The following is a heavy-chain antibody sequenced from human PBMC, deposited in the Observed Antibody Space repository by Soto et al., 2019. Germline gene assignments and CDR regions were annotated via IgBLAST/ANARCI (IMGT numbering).Heavy chain of an antibody. V-gene: IGHV3-23*01. CDR1: GFTFSSYA. CDR3: AKSVFDVPAAPYYYRMDV. Sequence: PGGSLRLSCAASGFTFSSYAMSWVRQAPGKGLEWVSAISGSGGSTYYADSVKGRFTISRDNSKNTLYLQMNSLRAEDTAVYYCAKSVFDVPAAPYYYRMDVWGQGTTVTVSS. CDR2: ISGSGGST. J-gene: IGHJ6*02. D-gene: IGHD2-2*01.